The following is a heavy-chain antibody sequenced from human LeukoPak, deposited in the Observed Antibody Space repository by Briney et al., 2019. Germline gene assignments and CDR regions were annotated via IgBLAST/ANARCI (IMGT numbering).Heavy chain of an antibody. Sequence: GGALRLSCAASGFTFDDYAMHWVRQAPGKALEWVSGISWHSGNISYADSVKGRFIISRDNTKKSLFLHLISLRLADTALYYSAKDMATSSWYTVGPDDACDFRGQGTMVTVSS. CDR1: GFTFDDYA. CDR3: AKDMATSSWYTVGPDDACDF. J-gene: IGHJ3*01. D-gene: IGHD6-13*01. V-gene: IGHV3-9*01. CDR2: ISWHSGNI.